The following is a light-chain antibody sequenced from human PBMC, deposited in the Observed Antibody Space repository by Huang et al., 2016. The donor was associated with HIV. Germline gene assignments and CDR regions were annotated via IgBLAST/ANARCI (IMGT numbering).Light chain of an antibody. Sequence: QLTQSPPSLSASVGDTVIISCWTSQDLGTSLAWYQQKPGRAPNLLISAASTLHTGVPSRFSGDSAGTYFTLFITGLQPEDFATYYCQQLHSYPITFGQGTRLDI. CDR3: QQLHSYPIT. V-gene: IGKV1-9*01. J-gene: IGKJ5*01. CDR1: QDLGTS. CDR2: AAS.